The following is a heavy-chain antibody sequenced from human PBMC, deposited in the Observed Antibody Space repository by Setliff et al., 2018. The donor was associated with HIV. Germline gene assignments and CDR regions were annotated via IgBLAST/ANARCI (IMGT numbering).Heavy chain of an antibody. CDR2: IWYDGSNK. CDR1: GFTFSRYG. Sequence: GGSLRLSCAASGFTFSRYGMHWVRQAPGKGLEWVAVIWYDGSNKYYADSVKGRFTISRDNSKNTLYLQMNSLRAEDTAVYYCARDSGGEYSGYDWGDAFDIWGQGTMVTVSS. V-gene: IGHV3-33*01. CDR3: ARDSGGEYSGYDWGDAFDI. D-gene: IGHD5-12*01. J-gene: IGHJ3*02.